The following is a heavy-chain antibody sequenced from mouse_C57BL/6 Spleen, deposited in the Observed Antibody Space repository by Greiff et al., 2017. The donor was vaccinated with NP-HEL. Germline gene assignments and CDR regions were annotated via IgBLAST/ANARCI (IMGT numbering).Heavy chain of an antibody. D-gene: IGHD2-1*01. CDR1: GYTFTSYW. Sequence: QVQLKQPGTELVKPGASVKLSCKASGYTFTSYWMHWVKQRPGQGLEWIGNINPSNGGTNYNEKFKSKATLTVDKSSSTAYMQLSSLTSEDSAVYYCARGGNYGRNFDYWGQGTTLTVSS. V-gene: IGHV1-53*01. J-gene: IGHJ2*01. CDR2: INPSNGGT. CDR3: ARGGNYGRNFDY.